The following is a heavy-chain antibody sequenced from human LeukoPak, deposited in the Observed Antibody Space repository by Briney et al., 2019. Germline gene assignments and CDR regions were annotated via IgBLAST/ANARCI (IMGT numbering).Heavy chain of an antibody. D-gene: IGHD5-18*01. CDR1: GGSFSGYY. CDR3: ARVGYGYGYPTSHYFDY. V-gene: IGHV4-34*01. CDR2: INHSGST. J-gene: IGHJ4*02. Sequence: SETLSLTCAVYGGSFSGYYWSWIRQPPGKGLEWIGEINHSGSTNYNPSLKSRVTISVDTSKNQFSLKLSSVTAADTAVYYCARVGYGYGYPTSHYFDYWGQGTLVTVSS.